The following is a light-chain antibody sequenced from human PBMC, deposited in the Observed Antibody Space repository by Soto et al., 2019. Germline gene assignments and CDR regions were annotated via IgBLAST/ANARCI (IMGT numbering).Light chain of an antibody. CDR1: QSISNH. Sequence: QMTQSPSSLSASVEDRVIITCRASQSISNHLNWYQQKPGKAPKLLIYDASSLESGVPSRVSGSGSGTEFTLTIRSLKPDDFATYYCQQYNTFWTGGPGTKGDIK. J-gene: IGKJ1*01. CDR3: QQYNTFWT. CDR2: DAS. V-gene: IGKV1-13*02.